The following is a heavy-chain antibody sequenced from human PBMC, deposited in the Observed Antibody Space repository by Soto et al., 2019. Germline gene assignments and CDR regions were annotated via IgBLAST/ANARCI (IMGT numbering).Heavy chain of an antibody. J-gene: IGHJ6*02. CDR2: FHYSENT. Sequence: LXXQESGPGLVKPSETLSLTCTVSGGSISSGPYSWGWIRQPPGEGLEWIATFHYSENTHYSPXXXXRFTISVDTSKNHFSRKVTSVTAADPALYYCARQGGYCSSTNCYGYYAMDVWGQGTTVTVSS. CDR1: GGSISSGPYS. D-gene: IGHD2-2*01. CDR3: ARQGGYCSSTNCYGYYAMDV. V-gene: IGHV4-39*01.